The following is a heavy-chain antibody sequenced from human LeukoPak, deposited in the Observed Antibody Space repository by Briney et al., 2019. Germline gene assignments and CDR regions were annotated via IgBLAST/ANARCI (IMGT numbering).Heavy chain of an antibody. CDR3: AKDRGPYSYTPLGYFDY. J-gene: IGHJ4*02. CDR2: INWNGGST. CDR1: GFTFDDYG. V-gene: IGHV3-20*04. Sequence: GGSLRLSCAASGFTFDDYGMSWVRQAPGKGLEWVSGINWNGGSTGYADSVKSRFTISRDNSKNTLYLQMNSLGAEDTAVYYCAKDRGPYSYTPLGYFDYWGQGTLVTVSS. D-gene: IGHD5-18*01.